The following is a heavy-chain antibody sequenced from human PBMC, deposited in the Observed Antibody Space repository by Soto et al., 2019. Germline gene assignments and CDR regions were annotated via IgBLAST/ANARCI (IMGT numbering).Heavy chain of an antibody. CDR2: INHSGST. J-gene: IGHJ4*02. D-gene: IGHD5-18*01. CDR3: VRGGGCTYGYFDY. V-gene: IGHV4-34*01. Sequence: SETLSLTCAVYGGSFSGYYWSRMRQPPGKGLEWIGEINHSGSTNYNPSFKSRVTISVDTSKNQFSLKLSSVTAADTAVYYCVRGGGCTYGYFDYWGQGTLVTVSS. CDR1: GGSFSGYY.